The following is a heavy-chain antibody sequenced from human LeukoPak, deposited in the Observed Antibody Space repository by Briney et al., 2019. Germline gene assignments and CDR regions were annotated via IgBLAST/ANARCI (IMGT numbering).Heavy chain of an antibody. Sequence: GGSLRLSCVASGFTLNDYAMHWVRQAPGKRLEWVAGINWNSGSVGYADSVKGRFTVSRDNARNSLYLQMNSLRAEDTAFYYCAKSRVAGDSYGYYFDYWGQGTLVTVSS. J-gene: IGHJ4*02. V-gene: IGHV3-9*01. CDR3: AKSRVAGDSYGYYFDY. CDR1: GFTLNDYA. CDR2: INWNSGSV. D-gene: IGHD5-18*01.